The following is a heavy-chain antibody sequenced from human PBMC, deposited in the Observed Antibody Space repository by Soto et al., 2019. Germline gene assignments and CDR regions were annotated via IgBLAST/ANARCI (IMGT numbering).Heavy chain of an antibody. J-gene: IGHJ6*02. Sequence: ASVKVSCKASGHTSTHNGISWVRRAPGQGLEWMGWISAYNGNTNYAQKLQGRVTMTTDTSTSTAYMELRSLRSEDTAVYYCARSLTVGGGARHYSYGMDVWGQGTTVTVSS. CDR2: ISAYNGNT. V-gene: IGHV1-18*01. CDR3: ARSLTVGGGARHYSYGMDV. D-gene: IGHD3-16*01. CDR1: GHTSTHNG.